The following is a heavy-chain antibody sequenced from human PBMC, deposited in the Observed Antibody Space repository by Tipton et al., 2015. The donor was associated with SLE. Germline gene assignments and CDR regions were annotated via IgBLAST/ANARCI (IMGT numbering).Heavy chain of an antibody. Sequence: TLSLTCTVSGGSIGSFYWTWIRQSPEKGLEWIAYVHYSGSTSYNPSLKSRVTISVDTSKNQFSLKLSSVTAADTAVYYCARAGRAWNLLDYWGQGTLVTVSS. D-gene: IGHD1-1*01. CDR1: GGSIGSFY. J-gene: IGHJ4*02. CDR2: VHYSGST. V-gene: IGHV4-59*08. CDR3: ARAGRAWNLLDY.